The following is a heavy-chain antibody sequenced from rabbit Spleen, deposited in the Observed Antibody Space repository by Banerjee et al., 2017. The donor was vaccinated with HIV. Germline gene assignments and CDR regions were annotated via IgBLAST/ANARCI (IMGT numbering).Heavy chain of an antibody. CDR2: INAVTGKA. D-gene: IGHD6-1*01. J-gene: IGHJ2*01. V-gene: IGHV1S45*01. Sequence: QEQLVESGGGLVRPEGSLKLSCTASGFSFSNKAVMCWVRQAPGKGLQWIACINAVTGKAVYATWAKGRFTFSKTSSTTVTLQMTSLTAADTATYFCARDPYGGYGYALDLWGPGTLVTVS. CDR1: GFSFSNKAV. CDR3: ARDPYGGYGYALDL.